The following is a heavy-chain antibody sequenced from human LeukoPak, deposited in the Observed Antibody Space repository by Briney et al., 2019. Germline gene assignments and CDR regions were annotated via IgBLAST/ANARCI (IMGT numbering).Heavy chain of an antibody. CDR3: AKDHDLDIAVADTTGY. D-gene: IGHD6-19*01. J-gene: IGHJ4*02. V-gene: IGHV3-23*01. CDR1: GFTFSSYG. Sequence: GGSLRLSCAASGFTFSSYGMSWVRQAPGEGLEWVSAISGNGGSTYYADSVKGRLTISRDNYKTTLYLQMKSVRAEDRDVYYCAKDHDLDIAVADTTGYWGQGTLVTVSS. CDR2: ISGNGGST.